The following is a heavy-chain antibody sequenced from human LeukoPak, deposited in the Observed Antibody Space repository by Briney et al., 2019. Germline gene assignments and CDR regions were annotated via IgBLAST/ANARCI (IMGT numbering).Heavy chain of an antibody. J-gene: IGHJ4*02. Sequence: SETLSLTCAVYGGSFSGYYWSWIRQPPGKGLEWIGEINYSGSTNYNPSLKSRVTISVDTSKNQFSLKLSSVTAADTAVYYCARRGYDHDYWGQGTLVTVSS. V-gene: IGHV4-34*01. CDR2: INYSGST. CDR3: ARRGYDHDY. CDR1: GGSFSGYY. D-gene: IGHD5-12*01.